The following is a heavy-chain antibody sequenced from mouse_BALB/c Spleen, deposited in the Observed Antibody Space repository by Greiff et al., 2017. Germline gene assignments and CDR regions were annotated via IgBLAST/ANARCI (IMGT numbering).Heavy chain of an antibody. Sequence: VKLMESGPGLVKPSQSLSLTCTVTGYSITSDYAWNWIRQFPGNKLEWMGYISYSGSTSYNPSLKSRISITRDTSKNQFFLQLNSVTTEDTATYYCARHYYRYDEGYYFDYWGQGTTLTVSS. D-gene: IGHD2-14*01. J-gene: IGHJ2*01. CDR2: ISYSGST. CDR1: GYSITSDYA. V-gene: IGHV3-2*02. CDR3: ARHYYRYDEGYYFDY.